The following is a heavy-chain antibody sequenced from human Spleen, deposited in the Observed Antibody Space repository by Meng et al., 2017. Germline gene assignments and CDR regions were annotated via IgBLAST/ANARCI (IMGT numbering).Heavy chain of an antibody. Sequence: SETLSLTCAVYGGSFFANYWGWIRQPPGKGLEWIGSIYYSGNTYYNVSLKSRVTISLDMSKNQFSLRLSSVTAADSAVYYCARGPTTMAHDFDYWGQGTLVTVSS. J-gene: IGHJ4*02. V-gene: IGHV4-34*01. CDR1: GGSFFANY. CDR3: ARGPTTMAHDFDY. CDR2: IYYSGNT. D-gene: IGHD4-11*01.